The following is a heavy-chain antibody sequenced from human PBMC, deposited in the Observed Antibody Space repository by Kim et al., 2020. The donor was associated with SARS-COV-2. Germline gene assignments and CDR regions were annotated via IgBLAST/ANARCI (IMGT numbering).Heavy chain of an antibody. V-gene: IGHV3-43*01. CDR1: GFIVDDYT. CDR3: ARVRYNSNWSLIDS. Sequence: GGSLRLSCAASGFIVDDYTIHWVRQAPGKGLEWVSLISWDVRTTYYADSVKGRFPISRDNSKNSLYLQMNSLKTEDTALYYCARVRYNSNWSLIDSWGQGTLVTVYS. J-gene: IGHJ5*01. D-gene: IGHD6-13*01. CDR2: ISWDVRTT.